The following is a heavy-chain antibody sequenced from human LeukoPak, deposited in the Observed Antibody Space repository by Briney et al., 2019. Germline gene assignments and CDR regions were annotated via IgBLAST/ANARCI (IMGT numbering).Heavy chain of an antibody. CDR2: LSTSGST. Sequence: SETLSLTCSVSGDSVTRDSYYWSWVRQPAGKGLEWIGRLSTSGSTDYSPSLKSRVTISMNTSKNQISLTLRSVTAADTAIYFCARDDPRSGSYSPDSWGRGLKVTVSS. CDR1: GDSVTRDSYY. CDR3: ARDDPRSGSYSPDS. V-gene: IGHV4-61*02. D-gene: IGHD1-26*01. J-gene: IGHJ4*02.